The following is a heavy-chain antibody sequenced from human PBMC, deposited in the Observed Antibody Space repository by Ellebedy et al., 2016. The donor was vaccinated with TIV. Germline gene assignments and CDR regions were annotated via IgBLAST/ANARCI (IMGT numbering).Heavy chain of an antibody. V-gene: IGHV3-48*02. D-gene: IGHD5-24*01. CDR3: ARATSGFDY. J-gene: IGHJ4*02. CDR1: GFTFSIYN. Sequence: PGGSLRLSCAASGFTFSIYNMNWVRQAPGKGLEWVSYISGRSATTYYADSVNGRFTISRDDAKNSLYLQMNSLRDEDTAVYYCARATSGFDYWGQGALATVSS. CDR2: ISGRSATT.